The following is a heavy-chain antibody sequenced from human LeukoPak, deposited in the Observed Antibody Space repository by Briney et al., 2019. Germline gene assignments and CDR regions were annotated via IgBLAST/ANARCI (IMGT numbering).Heavy chain of an antibody. CDR3: ARDWDTDGMDV. V-gene: IGHV3-74*01. J-gene: IGHJ6*02. Sequence: GGSLRLSCAASRFTFSSYWMHWVRQAPGKGLVWVSRINNDGSSTNYADSVKGRLTISRDNAKDTLYLQMNSLRAEDTAVYYCARDWDTDGMDVWGQGTTVTVSS. CDR2: INNDGSST. D-gene: IGHD1-26*01. CDR1: RFTFSSYW.